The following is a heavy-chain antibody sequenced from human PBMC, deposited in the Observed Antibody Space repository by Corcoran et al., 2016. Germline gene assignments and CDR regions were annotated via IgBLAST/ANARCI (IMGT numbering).Heavy chain of an antibody. CDR2: TYYRSTWYS. CDR1: GDTVSSNTAA. CDR3: AREMGAFDY. Sequence: QVQLQQSGPGLVKPSQTLSLTCVISGDTVSSNTAAWNWIRLSPSRGLEWLGRTYYRSTWYSDYAPSVKSRISINPDTYKNQFSLQLKSGTPEDAAVYYCAREMGAFDYWGQGTVVTVSS. V-gene: IGHV6-1*01. J-gene: IGHJ4*02.